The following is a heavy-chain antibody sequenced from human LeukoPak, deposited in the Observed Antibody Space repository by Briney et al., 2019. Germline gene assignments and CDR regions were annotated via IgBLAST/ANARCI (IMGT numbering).Heavy chain of an antibody. J-gene: IGHJ5*02. Sequence: NPSETLSLTCTVSGGSISSSSYYWGWIRQPPGKGLEWIGSTYYSGSTYYNPSLKSRVTISVDTSKNQFSLKLSSVTAADTAVYYCARQNIAAAGTNWFDPWGQGTLVTVSS. D-gene: IGHD6-13*01. CDR3: ARQNIAAAGTNWFDP. CDR1: GGSISSSSYY. CDR2: TYYSGST. V-gene: IGHV4-39*01.